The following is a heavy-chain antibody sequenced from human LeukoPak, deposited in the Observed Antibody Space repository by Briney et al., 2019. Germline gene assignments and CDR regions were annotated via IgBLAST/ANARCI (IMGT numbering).Heavy chain of an antibody. Sequence: ASVKVSCKASGYTFTNYAMNWVRQAPGQGLEWVGLINPTGTSSWSAQKFQGRVTLTRDMSTSTDYMELSSLRSEDTAVYYCARDNSLQDMAWWFDPWGQGTLVIVSS. CDR3: ARDNSLQDMAWWFDP. J-gene: IGHJ5*02. CDR2: INPTGTSS. V-gene: IGHV1-46*01. D-gene: IGHD5-24*01. CDR1: GYTFTNYA.